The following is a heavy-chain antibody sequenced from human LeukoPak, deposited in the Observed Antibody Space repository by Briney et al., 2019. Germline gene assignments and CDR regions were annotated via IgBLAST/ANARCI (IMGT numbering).Heavy chain of an antibody. D-gene: IGHD5-18*01. CDR1: GFTFADYA. CDR3: TRERVRGYSYGDPGY. J-gene: IGHJ4*02. Sequence: GGSLRLSCTASGFTFADYAMSWFRQAPGKGLEWVSFIRSKVFGGTTEYAGSVKGRFTISRDDSKSIAYLQMKSLKTEDTAVYYCTRERVRGYSYGDPGYWGQGTLVTVSS. V-gene: IGHV3-49*03. CDR2: IRSKVFGGTT.